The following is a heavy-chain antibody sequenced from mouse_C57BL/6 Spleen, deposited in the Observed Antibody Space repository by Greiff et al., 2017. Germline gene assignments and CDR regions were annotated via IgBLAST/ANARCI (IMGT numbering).Heavy chain of an antibody. J-gene: IGHJ2*01. Sequence: QVQLQQSGAELMKPGASVKLSCKATGYTFTGYWIEWVKQRPGHGLEWIGEILPGSGSTYYNEKFKGKATFTADTSSNTAYMQLSSLTTEDSAIYYCARNVLRLFDYWGQGTTLTVSS. CDR2: ILPGSGST. CDR3: ARNVLRLFDY. V-gene: IGHV1-9*01. D-gene: IGHD1-2*01. CDR1: GYTFTGYW.